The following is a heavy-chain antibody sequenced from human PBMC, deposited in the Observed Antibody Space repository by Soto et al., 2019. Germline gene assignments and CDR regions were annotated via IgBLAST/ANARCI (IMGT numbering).Heavy chain of an antibody. Sequence: QVQLVQSGAEVKKPGASVKVSCKASGFPFDSYGISWLRQAPGQRPEWMGWISGYNGDTNYAQKFQARVTMTTDTSTSTAYMALRSLRSDDTDFYYCARDKAIKIFGVVIGVFDYWGPGTLVTVSS. CDR3: ARDKAIKIFGVVIGVFDY. V-gene: IGHV1-18*01. CDR1: GFPFDSYG. D-gene: IGHD3-3*01. J-gene: IGHJ4*02. CDR2: ISGYNGDT.